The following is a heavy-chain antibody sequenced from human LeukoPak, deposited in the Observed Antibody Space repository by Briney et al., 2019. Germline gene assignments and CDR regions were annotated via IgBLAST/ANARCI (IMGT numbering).Heavy chain of an antibody. CDR1: GFTFSSYG. CDR3: ANCEHEEWELLSFDY. J-gene: IGHJ4*02. Sequence: GGSLRLSCAASGFTFSSYGMHWFRQPPGKGLEWVAFIRYDGSNKYYADSVKGRFTISRDNSKNTLYLQMNSLRAEDTAVYYCANCEHEEWELLSFDYRGQGTLVTVSS. D-gene: IGHD1-26*01. CDR2: IRYDGSNK. V-gene: IGHV3-30*02.